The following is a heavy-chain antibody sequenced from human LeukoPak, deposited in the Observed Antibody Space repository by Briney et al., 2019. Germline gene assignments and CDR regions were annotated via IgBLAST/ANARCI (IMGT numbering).Heavy chain of an antibody. CDR2: SYSGNT. Sequence: SYSGNTNYNPSLKSRVTISLDTSKAQFSLKLRSVTAADTAVYYCAKDRDYGGNTYYFDYWGQGTLVTVSS. CDR3: AKDRDYGGNTYYFDY. J-gene: IGHJ4*02. V-gene: IGHV4-59*12. D-gene: IGHD4-23*01.